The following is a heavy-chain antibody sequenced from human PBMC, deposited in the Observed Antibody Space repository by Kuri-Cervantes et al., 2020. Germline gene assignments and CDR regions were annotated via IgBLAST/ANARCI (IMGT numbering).Heavy chain of an antibody. J-gene: IGHJ4*02. V-gene: IGHV4-4*02. CDR2: IYHSGST. CDR3: ARPAAATYSEFDY. D-gene: IGHD2-2*01. Sequence: SETLSLTCAVSGGSISSSNWWSWVRQPPGKGLEWIGEIYHSGSTNYNPSLKSRVTISVDKSKNQFSLKRSSVTAADTAVYYCARPAAATYSEFDYWGQGTLVTVSS. CDR1: GGSISSSNW.